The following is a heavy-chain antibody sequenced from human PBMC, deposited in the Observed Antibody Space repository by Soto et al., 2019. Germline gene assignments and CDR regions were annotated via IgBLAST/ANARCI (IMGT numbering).Heavy chain of an antibody. Sequence: VQLLQSGAEVKRPGSSVKVSCEASGGTFSSLGFTWVRQAPGQGLEWMGGIIPISGRTTFAQKFQGRVTITADESTRATYMELTTLTSDDTAMYYCAPRGTQGRWLDFADYWGQGTLVTVSS. D-gene: IGHD5-12*01. CDR1: GGTFSSLG. J-gene: IGHJ4*02. CDR2: IIPISGRT. CDR3: APRGTQGRWLDFADY. V-gene: IGHV1-69*01.